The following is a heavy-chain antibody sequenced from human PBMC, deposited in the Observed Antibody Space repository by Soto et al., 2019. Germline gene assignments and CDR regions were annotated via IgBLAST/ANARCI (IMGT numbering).Heavy chain of an antibody. CDR1: GYTFIDYD. Sequence: QVQLVQSGAEVKKPGAPVKVSCKASGYTFIDYDINWVRQAPGRGLEWMGWMNPNTGNTRYAQHFQGRFIMTRDTSISTAFMELSSLRSEDTAVYYCARGKLATLTDFWGQGTLVTVSS. V-gene: IGHV1-8*01. D-gene: IGHD5-12*01. CDR3: ARGKLATLTDF. J-gene: IGHJ4*02. CDR2: MNPNTGNT.